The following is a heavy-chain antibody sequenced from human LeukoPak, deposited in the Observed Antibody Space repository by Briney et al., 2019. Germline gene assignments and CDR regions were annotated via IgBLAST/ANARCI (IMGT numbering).Heavy chain of an antibody. Sequence: SETLSLTCTVSGDSIISYYWSWIRQPPGKGLEWVGHIYYSGSTNYNPSLKSRVTMSVDTSMNQFSLKLRYVTAADTAVYSCARGPPSSWFHWLDPWGQGPLVTVSS. D-gene: IGHD6-13*01. CDR3: ARGPPSSWFHWLDP. V-gene: IGHV4-59*01. J-gene: IGHJ5*02. CDR1: GDSIISYY. CDR2: IYYSGST.